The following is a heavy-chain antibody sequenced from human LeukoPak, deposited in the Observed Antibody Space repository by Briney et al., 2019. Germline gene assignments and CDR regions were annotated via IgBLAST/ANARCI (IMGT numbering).Heavy chain of an antibody. D-gene: IGHD2-2*01. V-gene: IGHV1-69*04. CDR1: GGTFSSYA. Sequence: ASVKVSCKASGGTFSSYAISWVRQAPGQGLEWMGRIIPILGIANYAQKFQGRVTITADKSTSTAYMELSSLRSEDTAVYYRARERRVVPAALDYWGQGTLVTVSS. CDR3: ARERRVVPAALDY. J-gene: IGHJ4*02. CDR2: IIPILGIA.